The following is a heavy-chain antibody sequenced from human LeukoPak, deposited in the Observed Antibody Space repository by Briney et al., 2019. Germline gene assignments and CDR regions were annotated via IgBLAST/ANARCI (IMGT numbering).Heavy chain of an antibody. CDR3: AKDPNGDYVGAFDT. CDR1: GFTITAYA. Sequence: GGSLRLSCAASGFTITAYAMSWVRQSPGKGLEWVSGIGITSEYIRYADSVKGRFTISRDNSKNTVYLEMSSLRAEDAAVYYCAKDPNGDYVGAFDTWGQGTMVIVSS. J-gene: IGHJ3*02. D-gene: IGHD4-17*01. V-gene: IGHV3-23*01. CDR2: IGITSEYI.